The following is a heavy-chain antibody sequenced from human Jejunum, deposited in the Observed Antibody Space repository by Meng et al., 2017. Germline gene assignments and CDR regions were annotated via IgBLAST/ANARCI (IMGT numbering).Heavy chain of an antibody. V-gene: IGHV3-30*03. J-gene: IGHJ4*02. D-gene: IGHD3-16*02. CDR1: GFIFSTYG. CDR2: ISSDASKE. CDR3: ARGGPGEGGAIPY. Sequence: GSLKISCAASGFIFSTYGMNWVRQAPGKGLEWVALISSDASKEYYADSVKGRFTVSRDNSKNMVHLQINSLRLQDTALYFCARGGPGEGGAIPYWGQGTLVTVSS.